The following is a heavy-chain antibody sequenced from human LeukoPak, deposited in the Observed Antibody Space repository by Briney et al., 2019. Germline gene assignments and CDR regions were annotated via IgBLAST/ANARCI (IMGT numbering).Heavy chain of an antibody. CDR2: IYPGDSDT. Sequence: GESLKISCKGSGYSFTNFWIGWVRQMPGKGLEWMGIIYPGDSDTRYSPSFQGQVTISADKSIRTAYLQWSSLKASDTAIYYCAGRGPSSDSSGFYYGGLDYWGQGTLVTVSS. V-gene: IGHV5-51*01. CDR3: AGRGPSSDSSGFYYGGLDY. CDR1: GYSFTNFW. J-gene: IGHJ4*02. D-gene: IGHD3-22*01.